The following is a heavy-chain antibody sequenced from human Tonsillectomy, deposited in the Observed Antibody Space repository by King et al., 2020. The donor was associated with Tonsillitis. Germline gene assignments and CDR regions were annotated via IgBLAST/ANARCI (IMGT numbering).Heavy chain of an antibody. CDR3: ARVGFCDTTSCDASPGWFDP. CDR2: IYTSGSN. Sequence: QLQESGPGLVKPSKTLSLTCTVSGGSIISGSYYWSWIRQPAGKGLEWIGRIYTSGSNSYNPSLKSRVTMSGDTSKNQFSLKLSSVTAADTAVYYCARVGFCDTTSCDASPGWFDPWGQGTLVTVSS. J-gene: IGHJ5*02. CDR1: GGSIISGSYY. D-gene: IGHD2-2*01. V-gene: IGHV4-61*02.